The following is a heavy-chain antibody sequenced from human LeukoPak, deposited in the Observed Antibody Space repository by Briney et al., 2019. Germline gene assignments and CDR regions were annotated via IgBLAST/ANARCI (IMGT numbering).Heavy chain of an antibody. CDR1: GGTFSSYA. V-gene: IGHV1-69*04. CDR2: IIPIPGIA. CDR3: ARDDNDFWSGYYTGIAAGYGMDV. J-gene: IGHJ6*02. D-gene: IGHD3-3*01. Sequence: SVKVSCKASGGTFSSYAISWVRQAPGQGLEWMGRIIPIPGIANYAQKFQGRVTITADKSTSTAYMELSSLRSEDTAVYYCARDDNDFWSGYYTGIAAGYGMDVWGQGTTVTVSS.